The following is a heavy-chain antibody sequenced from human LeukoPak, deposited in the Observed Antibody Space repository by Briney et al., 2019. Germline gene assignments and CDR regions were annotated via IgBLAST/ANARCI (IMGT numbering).Heavy chain of an antibody. V-gene: IGHV1-3*01. D-gene: IGHD6-6*01. CDR3: ARDDVAARPLDY. CDR2: INAGNGNT. J-gene: IGHJ4*02. CDR1: GGTFSSYA. Sequence: ASVKVSCKASGGTFSSYAISWVRQAPGQRLEWMGWINAGNGNTKYSQKFQGGVTITRDTSASTAYMELSSLRSEDTAVYYCARDDVAARPLDYWGQGTLVTVSS.